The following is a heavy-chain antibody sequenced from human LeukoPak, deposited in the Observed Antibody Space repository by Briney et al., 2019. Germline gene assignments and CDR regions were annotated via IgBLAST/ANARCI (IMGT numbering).Heavy chain of an antibody. Sequence: ASVKVSCKASGYTFTSYGISWVRQAPGQGLEWMGWISAYNGNTNYAQKLQGRVTMTTDTSTSTAYMELRSLRSDDTAVYCCKYCSGGSCFFGDDAFDIWGQGTMVTVSS. D-gene: IGHD2-15*01. V-gene: IGHV1-18*01. CDR2: ISAYNGNT. J-gene: IGHJ3*02. CDR3: KYCSGGSCFFGDDAFDI. CDR1: GYTFTSYG.